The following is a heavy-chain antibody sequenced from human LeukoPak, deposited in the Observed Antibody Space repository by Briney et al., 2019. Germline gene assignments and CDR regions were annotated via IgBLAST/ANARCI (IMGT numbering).Heavy chain of an antibody. CDR2: TYYRSRWLH. J-gene: IGHJ6*02. D-gene: IGHD2-8*02. Sequence: SQTLSLTCAISGDSVFSNTAAWNWIRQSPLRGLEWLGRTYYRSRWLHDYALSVQGRITVNPDTSKNQFSLQLISVTPEDTAVYYCARGEYCTGGTCNGGRGPIYAMDVWGQGTTVTVSS. CDR1: GDSVFSNTAA. V-gene: IGHV6-1*01. CDR3: ARGEYCTGGTCNGGRGPIYAMDV.